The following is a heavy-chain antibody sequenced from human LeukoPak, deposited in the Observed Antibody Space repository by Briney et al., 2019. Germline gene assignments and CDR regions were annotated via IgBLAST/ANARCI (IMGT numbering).Heavy chain of an antibody. D-gene: IGHD2-2*01. CDR1: GFTFSSYS. Sequence: GGSLRLSCAASGFTFSSYSMNWVRQAPGKGLEWVSSITRSSSFVYYADSVKGRFTISRDNAKNSLYLQMSSLRAEDTAVYYCASDIPNLRYCSSSSCDYWGQGTLVTVSS. CDR3: ASDIPNLRYCSSSSCDY. CDR2: ITRSSSFV. J-gene: IGHJ4*02. V-gene: IGHV3-21*01.